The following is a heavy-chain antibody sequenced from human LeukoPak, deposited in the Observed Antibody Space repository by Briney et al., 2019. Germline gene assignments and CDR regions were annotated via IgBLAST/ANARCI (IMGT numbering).Heavy chain of an antibody. V-gene: IGHV3-48*03. D-gene: IGHD5-18*01. CDR2: ISSSGSTI. Sequence: GGXLRLSCAASGFTFSSYEMNWVRQAPGKGLEWVSYISSSGSTIYYADSVKGRFTISRDNAKNSLYLQMNSLRAEDTAVYYCARGGYSYGLFDYWGQGTLVTVSS. CDR3: ARGGYSYGLFDY. CDR1: GFTFSSYE. J-gene: IGHJ4*02.